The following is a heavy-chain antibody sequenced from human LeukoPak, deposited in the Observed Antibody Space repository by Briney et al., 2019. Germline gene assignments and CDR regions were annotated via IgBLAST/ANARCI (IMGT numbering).Heavy chain of an antibody. CDR2: IYYNGNT. V-gene: IGHV4-39*01. CDR1: GDSIISRSYY. J-gene: IGHJ6*02. CDR3: ASHILETSSWYPNAMDV. Sequence: SETLSLTCTVSGDSIISRSYYWGWIRQPPGRGLEWIGSIYYNGNTYYNPSLKGRVTMSVDTSTNQFSLKLSSVTAADTAVYYCASHILETSSWYPNAMDVWGHGTTVTVSS. D-gene: IGHD6-13*01.